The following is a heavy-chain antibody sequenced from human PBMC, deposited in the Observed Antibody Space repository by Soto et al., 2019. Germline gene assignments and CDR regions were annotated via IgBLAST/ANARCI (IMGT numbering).Heavy chain of an antibody. CDR3: ANGKPPDY. V-gene: IGHV3-23*01. CDR1: GFPFAPST. Sequence: EVQLLQSGGGLVQPGGSLTLSCGVSGFPFAPSTMSWVRQAPGKGLEWVSTISVSGGSTYYADSVRGRFTISRDNSKNTLYLQMNSLRAEDTAVYYCANGKPPDYWGQGTLVTVSS. J-gene: IGHJ4*02. CDR2: ISVSGGST.